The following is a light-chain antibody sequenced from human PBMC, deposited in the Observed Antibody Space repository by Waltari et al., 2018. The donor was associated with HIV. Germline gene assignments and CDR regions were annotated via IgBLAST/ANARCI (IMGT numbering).Light chain of an antibody. CDR3: QQYGGSPPMN. Sequence: EIVLTQSPDTLSLSPGERPTLSCRASQTVTSNYLAWYQQKPVQAPRLLIYVASTRATGIPDRFSGSVSGTDFTLTISRLEPEDFAVYYCQQYGGSPPMNFGQGTRLEIK. CDR2: VAS. J-gene: IGKJ5*01. V-gene: IGKV3-20*01. CDR1: QTVTSNY.